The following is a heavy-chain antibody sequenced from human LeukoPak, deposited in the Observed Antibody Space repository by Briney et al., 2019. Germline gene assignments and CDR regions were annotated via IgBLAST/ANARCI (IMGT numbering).Heavy chain of an antibody. CDR2: IYSDGTT. CDR1: GFTVRSNY. J-gene: IGHJ4*02. Sequence: HPGGSLRLSCAVSGFTVRSNYMNWVRQAPGKGLEWVSVIYSDGTTYYADSVKGRFTISRDNAKNSLYLQVKSLRADDTATYYCASLWEGGYWGQGTLVTVSS. D-gene: IGHD3-16*01. CDR3: ASLWEGGY. V-gene: IGHV3-66*01.